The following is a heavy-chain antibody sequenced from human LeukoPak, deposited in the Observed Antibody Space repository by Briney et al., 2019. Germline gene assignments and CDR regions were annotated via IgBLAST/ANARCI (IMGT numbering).Heavy chain of an antibody. V-gene: IGHV3-23*01. D-gene: IGHD2-2*01. CDR2: ISGSGGST. Sequence: GGSLRLSCAASGFTFSSYAMSWVRQAPGKGLQWVSSISGSGGSTYYADSVKGRFTISRDNSKNTLYLQMNSLRAEDTTVYYCAKAVLSAAVYYFDYWGQGTLVTVSS. CDR3: AKAVLSAAVYYFDY. J-gene: IGHJ4*02. CDR1: GFTFSSYA.